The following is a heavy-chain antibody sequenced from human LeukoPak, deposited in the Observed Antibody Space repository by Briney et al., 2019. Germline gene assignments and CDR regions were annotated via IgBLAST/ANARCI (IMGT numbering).Heavy chain of an antibody. J-gene: IGHJ4*02. D-gene: IGHD2-21*01. CDR2: INPDSGGT. CDR1: GYTFTDFY. CDR3: ARAYCGGDCAVGNY. V-gene: IGHV1-2*02. Sequence: ASVKVSCKASGYTFTDFYIHWVRQAPGQGLEWMAWINPDSGGTSHAQKFQGRVTMTRYTSTNTVYMELSRLTSDDTAVYYRARAYCGGDCAVGNYWGQGTLVTVSS.